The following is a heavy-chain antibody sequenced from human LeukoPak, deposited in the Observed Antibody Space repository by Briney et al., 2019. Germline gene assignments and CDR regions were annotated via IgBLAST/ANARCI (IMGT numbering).Heavy chain of an antibody. V-gene: IGHV3-23*01. CDR2: ISGSGGST. CDR1: GFTFSSYA. J-gene: IGHJ4*02. Sequence: GGSLRLSCAASGFTFSSYAMSWVRQAPGKGLEWVSAISGSGGSTCYADSVKGRFTISRDNSKNTLYLQMNSLRAEDTAVYYCAKGGSYGYLYYWGQGTLVTVSS. D-gene: IGHD3-10*01. CDR3: AKGGSYGYLYY.